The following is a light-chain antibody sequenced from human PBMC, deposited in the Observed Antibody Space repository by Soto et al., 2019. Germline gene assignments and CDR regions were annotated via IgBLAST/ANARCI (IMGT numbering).Light chain of an antibody. Sequence: EIVLTQSPGTLSLSPGERATLYYRASQSVGSNLAWFQQKPGQAPRLLIYGSSTRATAIPDRFSGSGSGTDFTLTISRLEPEDSAVYYCQQHSRSITYGGGTMVDI. J-gene: IGKJ4*01. CDR2: GSS. V-gene: IGKV3-20*01. CDR3: QQHSRSIT. CDR1: QSVGSN.